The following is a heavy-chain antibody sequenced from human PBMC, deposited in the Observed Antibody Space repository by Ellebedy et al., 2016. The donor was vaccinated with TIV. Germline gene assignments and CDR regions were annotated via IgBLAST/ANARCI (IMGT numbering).Heavy chain of an antibody. V-gene: IGHV4-39*01. CDR1: GDSISSSVYY. D-gene: IGHD4-17*01. CDR3: ARHSTVTTIGT. CDR2: FSPSGST. Sequence: MPGGSLRLSCTVSGDSISSSVYYWGWIRQPPGKGLEWIGSFSPSGSTYYNPSLTSRVTISVDTSQNQFSLKLSSVTAADTAIFYCARHSTVTTIGTWGQGALVTVSS. J-gene: IGHJ5*02.